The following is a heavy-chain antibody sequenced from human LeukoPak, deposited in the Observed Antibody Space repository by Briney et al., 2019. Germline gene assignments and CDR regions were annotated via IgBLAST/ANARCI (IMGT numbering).Heavy chain of an antibody. D-gene: IGHD1-20*01. Sequence: SGPTLVNPTQTLTLTCTFSGFSLSTSGVGVGWIRQPPGKALEWLALIYWDDDKRYSPSLKSRLTITKDTSKNQVVLTMTNMDPVDTATYYCAHRQRAVGITGTTGFDPWGQGTLVTVSS. J-gene: IGHJ5*02. CDR3: AHRQRAVGITGTTGFDP. CDR1: GFSLSTSGVG. V-gene: IGHV2-5*02. CDR2: IYWDDDK.